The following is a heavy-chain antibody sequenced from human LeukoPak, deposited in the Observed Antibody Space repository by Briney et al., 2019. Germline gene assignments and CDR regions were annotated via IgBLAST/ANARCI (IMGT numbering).Heavy chain of an antibody. CDR3: ARHSSSWFAGLDV. V-gene: IGHV5-51*01. Sequence: KAGESLKISCKASGYTFTNHWIAWVRQMPGKGLEWMGLIYPADSDTRYSPSFQGQVTISADKSISTAYLQWSSLKASDTAMYYCARHSSSWFAGLDVWGQGTTVTVSS. CDR2: IYPADSDT. D-gene: IGHD3-22*01. CDR1: GYTFTNHW. J-gene: IGHJ6*02.